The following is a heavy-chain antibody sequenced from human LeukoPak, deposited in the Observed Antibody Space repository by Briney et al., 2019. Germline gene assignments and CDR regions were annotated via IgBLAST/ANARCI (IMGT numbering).Heavy chain of an antibody. CDR2: ISYDGSNK. D-gene: IGHD6-13*01. CDR3: ARRRLNPINGYPKSPGAFDI. V-gene: IGHV3-30-3*01. Sequence: PGGSLRLSCAASGFTFSSYAMHWVRQAPGKGLEWVAVISYDGSNKYYADSVKGRFTISRDNSKNTLYLQMNSLRAEDTAVYYCARRRLNPINGYPKSPGAFDIWGQGTMVTVSS. J-gene: IGHJ3*02. CDR1: GFTFSSYA.